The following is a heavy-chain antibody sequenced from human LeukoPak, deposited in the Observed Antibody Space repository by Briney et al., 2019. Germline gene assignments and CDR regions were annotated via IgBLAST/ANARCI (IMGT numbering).Heavy chain of an antibody. Sequence: GGSLRLSCAASGFTFSSYALSWVRQTPGKGLEWVSGISNSGDSIYYADSVRGRFTISRDNSKRTLFLQMNSLRVEDTAVYYCASAPRASVPPPFDYWGQGTQVTVSS. CDR3: ASAPRASVPPPFDY. CDR2: ISNSGDSI. V-gene: IGHV3-23*01. CDR1: GFTFSSYA. J-gene: IGHJ4*02.